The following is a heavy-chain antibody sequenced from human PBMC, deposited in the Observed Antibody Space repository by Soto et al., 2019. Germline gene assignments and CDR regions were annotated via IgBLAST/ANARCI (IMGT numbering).Heavy chain of an antibody. CDR2: ISYDGSNK. CDR3: ARLPAVNFWSGPSRSYYYGMDV. Sequence: PGGSLRLSCAASGFTFSSYAMHWVRQAPGKGLEWVAVISYDGSNKYYADSVKGRFTISRDNSKNTLYLQMNSLGAEDTAVYYCARLPAVNFWSGPSRSYYYGMDVWGQGTTVTVSS. J-gene: IGHJ6*02. D-gene: IGHD3-3*01. V-gene: IGHV3-30-3*01. CDR1: GFTFSSYA.